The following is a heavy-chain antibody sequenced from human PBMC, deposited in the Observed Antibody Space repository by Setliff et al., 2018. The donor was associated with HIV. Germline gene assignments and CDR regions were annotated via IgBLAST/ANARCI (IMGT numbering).Heavy chain of an antibody. Sequence: SETLSLTCTASDDSIDSSSYYWGWIRQPSGKGLEWIGSIYNSGGTYYNPSLHGRVTISVDTSKNQFSLKLTSVTAADTAVYYCAREVGHRSGYYRGSFDYWGQGTLVTVSS. J-gene: IGHJ4*02. CDR1: DDSIDSSSYY. CDR3: AREVGHRSGYYRGSFDY. D-gene: IGHD6-19*01. CDR2: IYNSGGT. V-gene: IGHV4-39*07.